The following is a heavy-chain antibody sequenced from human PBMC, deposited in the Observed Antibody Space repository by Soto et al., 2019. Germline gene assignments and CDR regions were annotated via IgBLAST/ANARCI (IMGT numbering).Heavy chain of an antibody. CDR3: ASSHYYDSSGYYPPFDY. CDR1: GGSVSSGSYY. D-gene: IGHD3-22*01. CDR2: IYYSGST. Sequence: PSETLSLTCTVSGGSVSSGSYYWSWIRQPPGKGLEWIGYIYYSGSTNYNPSLKSRVTISVDTSKNQFTLKLSSVTAADTAVYYCASSHYYDSSGYYPPFDYWGQGTLVTVSS. J-gene: IGHJ4*02. V-gene: IGHV4-61*01.